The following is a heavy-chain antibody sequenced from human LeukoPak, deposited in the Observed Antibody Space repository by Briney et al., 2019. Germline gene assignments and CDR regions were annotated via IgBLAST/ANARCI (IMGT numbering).Heavy chain of an antibody. D-gene: IGHD1-26*01. CDR2: IKPDGSDK. V-gene: IGHV3-7*01. Sequence: GGSLRLSCAASGFTFSNYYMSWVRQVPGKGLEWVANIKPDGSDKSYVDSVKGRFTIPRDNAENSLYLQLSSLRVDDTAVYFCARDREVGATIHDYWGQGTLVTVSS. J-gene: IGHJ4*02. CDR3: ARDREVGATIHDY. CDR1: GFTFSNYY.